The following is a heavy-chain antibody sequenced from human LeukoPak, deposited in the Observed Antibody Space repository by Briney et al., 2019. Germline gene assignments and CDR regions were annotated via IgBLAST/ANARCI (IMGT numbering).Heavy chain of an antibody. CDR2: IYYSGST. D-gene: IGHD3-3*01. Sequence: SETLSLTCSVSGGSISSYYWSWIRQPPGKGLEWIGYIYYSGSTNYNPSLRSRVTISVDTSKNQFSLKLSSVTAADTAVYYCARETGFWSGYSQSYYFDYWGQGTLVTVSS. CDR3: ARETGFWSGYSQSYYFDY. J-gene: IGHJ4*02. V-gene: IGHV4-59*01. CDR1: GGSISSYY.